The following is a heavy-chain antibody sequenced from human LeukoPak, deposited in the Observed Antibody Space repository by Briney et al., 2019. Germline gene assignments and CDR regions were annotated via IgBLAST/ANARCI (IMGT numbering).Heavy chain of an antibody. J-gene: IGHJ4*02. D-gene: IGHD6-13*01. Sequence: GGSLRLSCAASGFTFSSYAMSWVRQAPGKGLEWVSAISGSGGSTYCADSVKGRFTISRDNSKNTLYLQMNSLRAEDTAVYYCAKDHLKQQLVLLIDYWGQGTLVTVSS. CDR1: GFTFSSYA. CDR2: ISGSGGST. CDR3: AKDHLKQQLVLLIDY. V-gene: IGHV3-23*01.